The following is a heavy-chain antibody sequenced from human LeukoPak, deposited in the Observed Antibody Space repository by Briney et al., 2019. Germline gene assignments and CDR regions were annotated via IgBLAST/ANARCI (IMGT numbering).Heavy chain of an antibody. D-gene: IGHD3-10*01. CDR3: ASRITMVRGVTTAP. J-gene: IGHJ5*02. V-gene: IGHV3-21*01. CDR2: ISSSSSYI. CDR1: GFTFSSYS. Sequence: GGSLRLSCAASGFTFSSYSMNWVRQAPGKGLEWVSSISSSSSYIYYADSVKGRFTISRDNAKNSLYLQMNSLRAEDTAVYYCASRITMVRGVTTAPWGQGTLVTVSS.